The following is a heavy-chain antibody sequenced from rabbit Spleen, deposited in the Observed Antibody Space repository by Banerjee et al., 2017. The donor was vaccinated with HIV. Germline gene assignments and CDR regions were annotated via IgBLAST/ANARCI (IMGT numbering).Heavy chain of an antibody. J-gene: IGHJ4*01. CDR2: IYNGDDTT. Sequence: QEQLVESGGGLVKPEGSLTLTCKASGIDFSNYHYMCWIRQAPGKGLEWIACIYNGDDTTYYASWVHGRFTISKASSTTVTLQMTSLTAADTATYFCARDLAAWNSGSYAFNLWGPGTLVTVS. D-gene: IGHD1-1*01. CDR3: ARDLAAWNSGSYAFNL. V-gene: IGHV1S45*01. CDR1: GIDFSNYHY.